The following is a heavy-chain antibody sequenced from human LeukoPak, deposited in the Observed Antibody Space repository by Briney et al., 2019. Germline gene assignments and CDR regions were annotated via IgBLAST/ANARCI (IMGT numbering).Heavy chain of an antibody. CDR2: ISSTTGRII. J-gene: IGHJ3*01. V-gene: IGHV3-11*04. CDR1: GFTFSDYY. CDR3: ARYYSDAFDV. Sequence: PGGSLRLSCAASGFTFSDYYMTWIRQALGKGLEWLSYISSTTGRIIYYADSVKGRFTISRDNTKNSLFLQMVSLRVEDTAVYYCARYYSDAFDVWGQGTVVTVSS. D-gene: IGHD3-10*01.